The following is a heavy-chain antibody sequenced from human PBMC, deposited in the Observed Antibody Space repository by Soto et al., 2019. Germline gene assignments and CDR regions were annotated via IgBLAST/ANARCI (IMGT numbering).Heavy chain of an antibody. V-gene: IGHV4-31*03. CDR1: GGSISSGGYY. J-gene: IGHJ6*03. D-gene: IGHD1-26*01. Sequence: SETLSLTCTVSGGSISSGGYYWSWIRQHPGKGLEWIGYIYYSGSTYYNPSLKSRVTISVDTSKNQFSLKLSSVTAADTAVYYCARTTTFYYMDVWGKGTTVTVSS. CDR3: ARTTTFYYMDV. CDR2: IYYSGST.